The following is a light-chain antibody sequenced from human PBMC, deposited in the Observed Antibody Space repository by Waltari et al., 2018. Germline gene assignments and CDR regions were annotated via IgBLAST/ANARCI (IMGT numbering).Light chain of an antibody. J-gene: IGKJ1*01. Sequence: EIVMTQSPPTLSVSPGERATLSCRASQTIGSNLAWYQQNPGQAPLLLIYGASTRATGVPARFSGSQSGTDFTLTISSLQSEDFAVYYCHQYNSWPQTVGQGTKVEVK. CDR3: HQYNSWPQT. V-gene: IGKV3-15*01. CDR1: QTIGSN. CDR2: GAS.